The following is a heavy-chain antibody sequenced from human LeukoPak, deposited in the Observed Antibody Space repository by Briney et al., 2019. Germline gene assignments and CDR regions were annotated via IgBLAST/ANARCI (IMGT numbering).Heavy chain of an antibody. CDR1: GGSISSYY. CDR2: IYYSGST. CDR3: ARESIVVVPAARDYYYSGMDV. D-gene: IGHD2-2*01. J-gene: IGHJ6*02. Sequence: PSETLSLTCTVSGGSISSYYWSWIRQPSGKGLEWIGYIYYSGSTNYNPSLKSRVTISVDTSKNQFSLKLSSVTAADTAVYYCARESIVVVPAARDYYYSGMDVWGQGTTVTVSS. V-gene: IGHV4-59*01.